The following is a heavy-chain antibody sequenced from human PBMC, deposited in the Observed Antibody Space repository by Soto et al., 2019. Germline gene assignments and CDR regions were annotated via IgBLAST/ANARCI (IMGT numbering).Heavy chain of an antibody. J-gene: IGHJ4*02. V-gene: IGHV1-69*04. D-gene: IGHD2-15*01. Sequence: ASVKVSCKASGGTFSSYTISWVRQAPGQGLEWMGRIIPILGIANYAQKFQGRVTITADKSTSTAYMELSSLRSEDTAVYYCARDRCSGGSCYLPYFDYWGQGTLVTVSS. CDR1: GGTFSSYT. CDR3: ARDRCSGGSCYLPYFDY. CDR2: IIPILGIA.